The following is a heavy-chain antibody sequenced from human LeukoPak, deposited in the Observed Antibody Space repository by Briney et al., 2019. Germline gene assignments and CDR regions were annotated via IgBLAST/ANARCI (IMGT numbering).Heavy chain of an antibody. V-gene: IGHV1-18*01. J-gene: IGHJ4*02. D-gene: IGHD3-22*01. Sequence: WMGWXSAYNGNTNYAQKLQGRVTMTTDTSTSTAYMELRSLRSDDTAVYYCARISPYYYDSSGYYEDYWGQGTLVTVSS. CDR2: XSAYNGNT. CDR3: ARISPYYYDSSGYYEDY.